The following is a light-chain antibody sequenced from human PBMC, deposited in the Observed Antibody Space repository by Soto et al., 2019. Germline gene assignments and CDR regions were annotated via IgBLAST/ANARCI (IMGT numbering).Light chain of an antibody. Sequence: QSALTQPASVSGSPGQSITISCTGTSSDVGGYNYVSWYQHHPGKAPKLMIYDVSKRPSGVSNRFSGSKSDNTASLTISGLQAEDEADYCCSSYTSTNTVVFGGGTKLTVL. J-gene: IGLJ2*01. V-gene: IGLV2-14*03. CDR2: DVS. CDR3: SSYTSTNTVV. CDR1: SSDVGGYNY.